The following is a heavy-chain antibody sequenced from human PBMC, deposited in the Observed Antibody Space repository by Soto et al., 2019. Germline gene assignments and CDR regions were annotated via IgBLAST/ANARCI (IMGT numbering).Heavy chain of an antibody. CDR3: ARRGSGSYYDY. CDR1: GFTFSSYA. J-gene: IGHJ4*02. V-gene: IGHV3-23*01. D-gene: IGHD1-26*01. CDR2: ISGSGGST. Sequence: EVQLLESGGGLVQPRGSLRLSCAASGFTFSSYAMRWVRQAPVKGLEWVSAISGSGGSTYYADSVKGRFTISRDNSKNTLYLQMNSLSAEDTAVYYCARRGSGSYYDYWGQGTLVTVSS.